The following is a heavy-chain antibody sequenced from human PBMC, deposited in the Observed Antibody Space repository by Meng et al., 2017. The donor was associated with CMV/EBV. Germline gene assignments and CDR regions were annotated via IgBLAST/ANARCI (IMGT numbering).Heavy chain of an antibody. J-gene: IGHJ6*02. CDR3: AKDLDSSSWNYYYYGMDV. V-gene: IGHV3-21*04. CDR1: GFTFSSYS. Sequence: GESLKISCAASGFTFSSYSMNWVRQAPGKGLEWVSSINSSSSYIYYADSLKGRFTISRDNSKNTLYLQMNSLRAEDTAVYYCAKDLDSSSWNYYYYGMDVWGQGTTVTVSS. D-gene: IGHD6-13*01. CDR2: INSSSSYI.